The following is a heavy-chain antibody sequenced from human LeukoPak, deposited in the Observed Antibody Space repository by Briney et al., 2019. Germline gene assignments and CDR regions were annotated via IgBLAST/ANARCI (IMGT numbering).Heavy chain of an antibody. Sequence: GGSLRLSCAASGFTFNNYAMNWVRQAPGKGLEWVSGISGFGGSTYYAPSVKGRLAISRDNFGNMLYLHLDSLRVEDTAIYYCARRSGSSWSSFDYWGQGALVTVSS. CDR1: GFTFNNYA. CDR2: ISGFGGST. J-gene: IGHJ4*02. CDR3: ARRSGSSWSSFDY. V-gene: IGHV3-23*01. D-gene: IGHD6-13*01.